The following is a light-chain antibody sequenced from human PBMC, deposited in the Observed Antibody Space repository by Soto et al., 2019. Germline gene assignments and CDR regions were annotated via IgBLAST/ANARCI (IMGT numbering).Light chain of an antibody. J-gene: IGKJ1*01. CDR1: QAIRSD. CDR2: AAS. Sequence: AVQMTQAPSSLSASVGDRVKITCRASQAIRSDLGWYQMKPGQVPKLLIYAASNLQSGVPSRIIGRGYGTDFTLTISSLQPEGFATYYCLQDYNYPRTFGQGTKVDI. V-gene: IGKV1-6*01. CDR3: LQDYNYPRT.